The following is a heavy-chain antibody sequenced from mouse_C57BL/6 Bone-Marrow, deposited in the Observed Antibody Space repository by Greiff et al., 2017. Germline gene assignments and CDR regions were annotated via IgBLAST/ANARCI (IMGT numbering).Heavy chain of an antibody. V-gene: IGHV5-4*01. CDR1: GFTFSSYA. J-gene: IGHJ2*01. CDR3: ARDRAMFTADY. D-gene: IGHD2-2*01. Sequence: EVQLVESGGGLVKPGGSLKLSCAASGFTFSSYAMSWVRQTPGKRLEWVATISDGGSYTYYPDNVKGRFTISRDNAKNNLYLQMSHLKSEDTAMYYCARDRAMFTADYWGQGTTLTVSS. CDR2: ISDGGSYT.